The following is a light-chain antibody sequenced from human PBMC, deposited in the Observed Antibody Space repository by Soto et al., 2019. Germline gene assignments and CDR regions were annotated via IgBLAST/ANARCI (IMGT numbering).Light chain of an antibody. Sequence: QSALTQPASVSGSPGQSNTISSTGTSSDIGGYNYVSWYQQHPGEAPKLMIYEVSNRPSGISTRFSGSKSGNTACLTISGLQTEDEADYYCSSYTSGSTLDVFGSGTKLTVL. V-gene: IGLV2-14*01. CDR3: SSYTSGSTLDV. CDR1: SSDIGGYNY. J-gene: IGLJ1*01. CDR2: EVS.